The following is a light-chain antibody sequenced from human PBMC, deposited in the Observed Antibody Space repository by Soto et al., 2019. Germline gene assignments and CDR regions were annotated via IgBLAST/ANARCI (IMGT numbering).Light chain of an antibody. CDR1: QSVSSS. CDR2: DAS. J-gene: IGKJ4*01. V-gene: IGKV3-11*01. CDR3: QQRYNWVT. Sequence: EIVMTQSPATLSVSPGERATLSCRTSQSVSSSLAWYQQKPGQAPRLLIYDASNRATGIPVRFSGSGSGTDFTLTISSLEPEDFAVYYCQQRYNWVTFGGGTKVDI.